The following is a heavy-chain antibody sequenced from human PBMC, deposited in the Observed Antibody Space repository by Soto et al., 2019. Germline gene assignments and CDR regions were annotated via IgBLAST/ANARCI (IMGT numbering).Heavy chain of an antibody. J-gene: IGHJ4*02. D-gene: IGHD6-19*01. CDR2: INAGNGNT. CDR3: ARDLGGWTDY. Sequence: QVQLVQSGAEVKKPGASVKVSCKASGYTFTSYAMHWVRQAPGQRLEWMGRINAGNGNTKYSQKFQGRVTITRDTSASTAYLELSSLRSEETAVYYCARDLGGWTDYWGQGTLVTVSS. V-gene: IGHV1-3*01. CDR1: GYTFTSYA.